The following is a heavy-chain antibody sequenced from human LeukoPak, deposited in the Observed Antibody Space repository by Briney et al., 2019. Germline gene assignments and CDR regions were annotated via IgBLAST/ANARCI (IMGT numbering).Heavy chain of an antibody. CDR2: INPNSGGT. J-gene: IGHJ4*02. Sequence: ASVKVSCKASGYTFTCYYMHWVRQAPGQGLEWMGWINPNSGGTNYAQKFQGRVTMTRDTSISTAYMELSRLRSDDTAVYYCARSPPPIRITISVSEGPPPDYWGQGTLVTVSS. CDR3: ARSPPPIRITISVSEGPPPDY. D-gene: IGHD3-3*01. CDR1: GYTFTCYY. V-gene: IGHV1-2*02.